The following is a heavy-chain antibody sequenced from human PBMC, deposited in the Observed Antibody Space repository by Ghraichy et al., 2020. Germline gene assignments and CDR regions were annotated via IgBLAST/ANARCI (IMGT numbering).Heavy chain of an antibody. CDR1: GGSISSSSYY. J-gene: IGHJ3*02. CDR2: IYYSGST. V-gene: IGHV4-39*01. Sequence: SETLSLTCTVSGGSISSSSYYWGWIRQPPGKGLEWIGSIYYSGSTYYNPSLKSRVTISVDTSKNQFSLKLSSVTAADTAVYYCAGWFMGGAFDIWGQGTMVTVSS. D-gene: IGHD1-26*01. CDR3: AGWFMGGAFDI.